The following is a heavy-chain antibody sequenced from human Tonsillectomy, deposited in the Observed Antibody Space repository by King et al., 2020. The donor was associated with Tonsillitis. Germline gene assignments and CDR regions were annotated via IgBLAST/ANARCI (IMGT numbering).Heavy chain of an antibody. CDR1: GFTFSSYA. Sequence: VQLVESGGGLVQPGGSLRLSCAASGFTFSSYAMSWVRQAPGKGLECVSGISGPAGSTYYADSVKGRFTISRDNSKNTLYLQMNSLRAEDTALYYCAKDRDLINTHFDYWGQGSLVTVSS. J-gene: IGHJ4*02. CDR2: ISGPAGST. V-gene: IGHV3-23*04. D-gene: IGHD3-10*01. CDR3: AKDRDLINTHFDY.